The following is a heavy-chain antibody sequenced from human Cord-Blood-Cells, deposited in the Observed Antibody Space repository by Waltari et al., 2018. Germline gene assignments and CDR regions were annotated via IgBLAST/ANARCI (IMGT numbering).Heavy chain of an antibody. D-gene: IGHD3-3*01. V-gene: IGHV1-18*01. CDR3: ARRRESANYDFWSGYLGWFDP. CDR2: ISAYNGNT. CDR1: GYTFTSYG. Sequence: QVQLVQSGAEVKKPGASVKVSCKASGYTFTSYGISWVRQAPGQGLEWMGWISAYNGNTNYAQKLQGRVTMTTDTSTSTAYMERRSLRSDATAVYYCARRRESANYDFWSGYLGWFDPWGQGTLVTVSS. J-gene: IGHJ5*02.